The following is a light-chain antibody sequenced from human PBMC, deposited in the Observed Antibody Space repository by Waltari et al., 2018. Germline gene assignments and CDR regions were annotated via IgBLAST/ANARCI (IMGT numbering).Light chain of an antibody. CDR3: QQYHNLPVT. V-gene: IGKV1-33*01. CDR1: QGIRDF. CDR2: DAS. Sequence: DIQMTQSPSSLSASIGDRVTITCQASQGIRDFVNWYQQKPGKAPKLLIYDASNLEPGVPSSFSGSGSGTDFTFTISSLQPEDIATYYCQQYHNLPVTFGGGTKVGIK. J-gene: IGKJ4*01.